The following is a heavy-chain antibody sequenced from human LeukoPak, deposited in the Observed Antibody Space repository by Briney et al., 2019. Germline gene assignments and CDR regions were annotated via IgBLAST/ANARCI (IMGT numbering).Heavy chain of an antibody. CDR3: ARDKGITGTIYYFDY. V-gene: IGHV1-18*01. Sequence: ASVKVSCKASGYTFTSYGITWVRQAPGQGLEWMGWISGYNGNTNYAQKFQGRVTMTTDTSTSTVYMELSSLRSEDTAVYYCARDKGITGTIYYFDYWGQGTLVTVSS. J-gene: IGHJ4*02. CDR2: ISGYNGNT. D-gene: IGHD1-20*01. CDR1: GYTFTSYG.